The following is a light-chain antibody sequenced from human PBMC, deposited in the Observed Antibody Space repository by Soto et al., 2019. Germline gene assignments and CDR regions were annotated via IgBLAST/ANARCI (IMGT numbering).Light chain of an antibody. V-gene: IGKV3-15*01. J-gene: IGKJ4*01. Sequence: EIVMTQSPATLSVSPGERATLSCRASQGVSSNLAWYQQKPGQTPKLLIYVASTSTTGIPARFSGSGSGREFTLTISSLQSEDFAVYYCQQYNGWPLTFGGGTKVEFK. CDR1: QGVSSN. CDR3: QQYNGWPLT. CDR2: VAS.